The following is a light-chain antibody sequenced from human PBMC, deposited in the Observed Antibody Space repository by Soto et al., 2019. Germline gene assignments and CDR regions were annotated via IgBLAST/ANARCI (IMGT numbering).Light chain of an antibody. J-gene: IGLJ1*01. V-gene: IGLV2-14*01. Sequence: QSALTQPASVSGSPGQSITISCTGTSSDVGGYNYVSWYQQYPGKAPKLMIYEVSNRPSGVSNRISGSKSGNTASLTISGIQAEDEADYYCRSYTSSSAQVFGSGTKLTVL. CDR2: EVS. CDR1: SSDVGGYNY. CDR3: RSYTSSSAQV.